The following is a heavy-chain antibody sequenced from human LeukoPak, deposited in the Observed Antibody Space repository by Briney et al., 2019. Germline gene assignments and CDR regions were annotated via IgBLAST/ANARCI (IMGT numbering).Heavy chain of an antibody. V-gene: IGHV4-59*01. J-gene: IGHJ3*02. D-gene: IGHD3-10*01. CDR3: ARMIRGVRYDAFDI. Sequence: PSETLSLTCTVSGGSISSYYWSWIRQPPGKGLEWIGYIYYSGSTNYNPSLKSRVTISVDTSKHQFSLKLSSVTAADTAVYYCARMIRGVRYDAFDILGQGTMVTVSS. CDR2: IYYSGST. CDR1: GGSISSYY.